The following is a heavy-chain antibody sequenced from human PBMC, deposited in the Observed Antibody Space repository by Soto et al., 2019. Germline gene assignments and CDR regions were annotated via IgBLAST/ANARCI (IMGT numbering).Heavy chain of an antibody. Sequence: EVQLVESGGGLVQPGGSLRLSCAASGFTFSSYWMHWVRQAPGKGLAWVSRINSDGSSTSYADSVKGRLTISRDNAKNTLYLQMNSLRAEDTAVYYCARAPPVAGWGWFDPWGQGTLVTVSS. D-gene: IGHD6-19*01. J-gene: IGHJ5*02. CDR2: INSDGSST. V-gene: IGHV3-74*01. CDR3: ARAPPVAGWGWFDP. CDR1: GFTFSSYW.